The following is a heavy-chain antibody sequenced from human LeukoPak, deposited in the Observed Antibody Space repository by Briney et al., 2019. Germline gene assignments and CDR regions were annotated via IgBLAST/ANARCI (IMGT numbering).Heavy chain of an antibody. CDR2: ISPTGSSM. CDR3: AKDSSSDWLLDGAYYMDV. V-gene: IGHV3-11*04. Sequence: GESLRLSCAASGFTFSDYYMSWIRQAPGKGLEWVSYISPTGSSMKYADSVRGRFTISRDNARNSLYLQMNSLRAEDTAVYFCAKDSSSDWLLDGAYYMDVWGKGTTVTVSS. CDR1: GFTFSDYY. D-gene: IGHD3-9*01. J-gene: IGHJ6*03.